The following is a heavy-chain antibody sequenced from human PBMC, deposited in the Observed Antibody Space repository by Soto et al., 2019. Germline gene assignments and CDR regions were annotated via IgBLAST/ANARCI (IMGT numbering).Heavy chain of an antibody. Sequence: EVQLVESGGGLAQPGGSLRLSCAASGFNFSIYWMHWVRQAPGKGLVWVSRINSDGSHTDYADSVKGRFTISRDNANNTLYLQINSLGAEDTAVFYCARGAAYGDYRSDYWGQGTLVTVSS. CDR2: INSDGSHT. D-gene: IGHD4-17*01. CDR1: GFNFSIYW. CDR3: ARGAAYGDYRSDY. V-gene: IGHV3-74*01. J-gene: IGHJ4*02.